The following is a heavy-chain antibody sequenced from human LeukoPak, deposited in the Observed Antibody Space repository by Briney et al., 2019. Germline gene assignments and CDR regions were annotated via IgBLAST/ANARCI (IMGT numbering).Heavy chain of an antibody. D-gene: IGHD3-3*01. CDR3: AGEPNGFLAFDY. CDR1: GFTFSSYA. Sequence: GGSLRLSCAASGFTFSSYAMHWVRQAPGKGLEWVAVISYDGSNKYYADSVKGRFTISRDNSKNTLYLQMNSLRAGDTAVYYCAGEPNGFLAFDYWGQGTLVTVSS. J-gene: IGHJ4*02. CDR2: ISYDGSNK. V-gene: IGHV3-30-3*01.